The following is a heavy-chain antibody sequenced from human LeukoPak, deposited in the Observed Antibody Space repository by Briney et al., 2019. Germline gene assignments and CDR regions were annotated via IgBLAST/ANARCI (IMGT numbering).Heavy chain of an antibody. CDR1: GFTFSSYS. V-gene: IGHV3-48*01. J-gene: IGHJ4*02. D-gene: IGHD6-13*01. Sequence: GGSLRLSCAASGFTFSSYSMNWVRRAPGKELEWGSCISSSSSTIYYADSVKGRFTISRDNAKNSLYLQMNSLRAEDTAVYYCAKTPPSAMYSSSWYYFDYWGQGTLVTVSS. CDR3: AKTPPSAMYSSSWYYFDY. CDR2: ISSSSSTI.